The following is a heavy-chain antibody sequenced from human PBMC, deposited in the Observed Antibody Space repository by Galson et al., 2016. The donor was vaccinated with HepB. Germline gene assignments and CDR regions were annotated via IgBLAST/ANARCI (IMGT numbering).Heavy chain of an antibody. Sequence: SETLSLTCAVSGDSITNDKWWAWVRQAPGKGLEWIGEISHSETTRYNPSLKGRVSISLDKPRNFFSLRVTSVTSADTAIYYCAKMGSDWYRNYFIDSWGQGTLGTVSS. V-gene: IGHV4-4*02. CDR3: AKMGSDWYRNYFIDS. CDR1: GDSITNDKW. J-gene: IGHJ4*02. D-gene: IGHD3-9*01. CDR2: ISHSETT.